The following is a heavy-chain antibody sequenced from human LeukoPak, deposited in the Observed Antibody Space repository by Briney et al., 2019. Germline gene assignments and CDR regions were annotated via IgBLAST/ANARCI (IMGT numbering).Heavy chain of an antibody. CDR3: ARSPLDNSIDY. D-gene: IGHD1-20*01. CDR1: GRSISSYY. Sequence: SETLSLTCTVSGRSISSYYLSWIRQPAGKGLEWIGRIYTSGSTNYNPSLKSRVTMSVDTSKNQFSLKLSSVTAADTAVYYCARSPLDNSIDYWSQGTLVTVSS. CDR2: IYTSGST. J-gene: IGHJ4*02. V-gene: IGHV4-4*07.